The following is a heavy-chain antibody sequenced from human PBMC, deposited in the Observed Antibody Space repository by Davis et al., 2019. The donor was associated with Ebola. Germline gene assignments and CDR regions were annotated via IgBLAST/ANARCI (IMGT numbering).Heavy chain of an antibody. CDR1: GYTFTGYY. D-gene: IGHD3-22*01. CDR3: ARNPYDSSGYYPNNWYFDL. J-gene: IGHJ2*01. CDR2: INPSGGST. Sequence: ASVKVSCKASGYTFTGYYMHWVRQAPGQGLEWMGIINPSGGSTSYAQKFQGRVTMTRDTSTSTVYMELSSLRSEDTAVYYCARNPYDSSGYYPNNWYFDLWGRGTLVTVSS. V-gene: IGHV1-46*01.